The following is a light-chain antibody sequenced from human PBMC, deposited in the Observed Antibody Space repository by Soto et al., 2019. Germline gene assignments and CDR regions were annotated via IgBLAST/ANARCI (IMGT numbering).Light chain of an antibody. CDR3: QQYDSIPRT. V-gene: IGKV1-5*03. CDR2: KAS. J-gene: IGKJ1*01. CDR1: QSISSW. Sequence: IELSQSPSTLSSSVGDRVSLTCLASQSISSWVAWYKQTPGKAPKLLSYKASSLESGVPSRFRGSGSGTEFTLTISSLQPDDFATYYCQQYDSIPRTFGQGTKVDIK.